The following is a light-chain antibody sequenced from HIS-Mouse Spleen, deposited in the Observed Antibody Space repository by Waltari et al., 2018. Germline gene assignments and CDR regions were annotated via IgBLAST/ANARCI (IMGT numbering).Light chain of an antibody. CDR1: ALPKKY. CDR3: YSTDSSGNHRV. V-gene: IGLV3-10*01. Sequence: SYELTQPPSVSVSPGQTARITCSGDALPKKYAYWYQQKSGQAPVLVIYAGSKRPSGIPERFSGSSSGTMATLTISGDQVEDEADYYCYSTDSSGNHRVFGGGTKLTVL. J-gene: IGLJ2*01. CDR2: AGS.